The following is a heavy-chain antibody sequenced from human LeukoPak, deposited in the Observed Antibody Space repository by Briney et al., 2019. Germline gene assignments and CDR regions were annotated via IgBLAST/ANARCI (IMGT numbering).Heavy chain of an antibody. CDR2: IHYSGNT. V-gene: IGHV4-39*01. CDR1: GFTFSSYSMH. CDR3: ARLGAGPTYYDFWSGYSSFYFDY. Sequence: GSLRLSCAASGFTFSSYSMHWVRQPPGKGLEWIGGIHYSGNTYYNPSLKSRVTISVDTSKNQFSLKLSSVTAADTAVYYCARLGAGPTYYDFWSGYSSFYFDYWGQGTLVTVSS. J-gene: IGHJ4*02. D-gene: IGHD3-3*01.